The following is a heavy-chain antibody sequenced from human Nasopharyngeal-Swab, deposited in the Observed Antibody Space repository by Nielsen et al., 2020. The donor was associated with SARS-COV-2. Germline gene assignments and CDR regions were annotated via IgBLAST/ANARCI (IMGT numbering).Heavy chain of an antibody. CDR1: EGTFSSYA. J-gene: IGHJ3*02. Sequence: SGQVSCKASEGTFSSYAISWERQDPGKGLERMGGIIPIFGTANYAQKFQGRVTITADKSTSTAYMELSSLRSEDTALYYCARGDTIFGKGSYDAFDIWGQGTMVTVSS. CDR3: ARGDTIFGKGSYDAFDI. D-gene: IGHD3-3*01. V-gene: IGHV1-69*06. CDR2: IIPIFGTA.